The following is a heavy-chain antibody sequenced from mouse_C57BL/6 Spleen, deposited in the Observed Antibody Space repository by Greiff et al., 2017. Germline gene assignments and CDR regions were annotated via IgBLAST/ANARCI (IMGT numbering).Heavy chain of an antibody. V-gene: IGHV1-59*01. D-gene: IGHD6-1*01. CDR3: APSSGYFDV. CDR1: GYTFTSYW. J-gene: IGHJ1*03. CDR2: IDPSDSYT. Sequence: QVQLQQPGAELVRPGTSVKLSCKASGYTFTSYWMHWVKQRPGQGLEWIGVIDPSDSYTNYNQKFKGKATLTVDTSSSTAYMQLSSLTSEDSAVYYCAPSSGYFDVWGTGTTVTVSS.